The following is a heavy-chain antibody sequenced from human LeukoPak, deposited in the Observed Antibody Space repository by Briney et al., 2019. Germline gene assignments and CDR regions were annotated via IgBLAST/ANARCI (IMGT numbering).Heavy chain of an antibody. CDR1: GLTFIRYW. CDR2: IKYDESIT. Sequence: GGSLRLSCAASGLTFIRYWMHWVREAPGEGLVWVSRIKYDESITNYAVSVKGRFTISRDNGKNTRYLQMNSLRVENTAGYYCATYRGFPVDYWGQGTLVTVSP. CDR3: ATYRGFPVDY. J-gene: IGHJ4*02. D-gene: IGHD3-10*01. V-gene: IGHV3-74*01.